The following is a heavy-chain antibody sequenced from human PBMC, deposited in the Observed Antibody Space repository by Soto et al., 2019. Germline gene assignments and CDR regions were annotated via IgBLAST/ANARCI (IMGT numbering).Heavy chain of an antibody. J-gene: IGHJ4*02. Sequence: SETLSLTCPVSGGSISTYYWSWVRQPPGKGLEWIGYMFYSGSTNYNPSLKTRVTISVDTSKNQFSLKLSSVTAADTAVYHCASGGSYFDYWGQGTLVTVSS. CDR1: GGSISTYY. CDR2: MFYSGST. D-gene: IGHD2-15*01. V-gene: IGHV4-59*08. CDR3: ASGGSYFDY.